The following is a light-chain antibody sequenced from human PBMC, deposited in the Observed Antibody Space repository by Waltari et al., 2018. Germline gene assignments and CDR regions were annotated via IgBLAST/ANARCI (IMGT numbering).Light chain of an antibody. CDR1: DSVGIY. CDR2: HAS. Sequence: SPGERATLSCKASDSVGIYLAWYQQKPGQAPRLLIYHASNRATGIPDRFSGSGSGTDFSLTISRLEPEDSAVYYCQKYVSLPATFGQGTKVEI. CDR3: QKYVSLPAT. V-gene: IGKV3-20*01. J-gene: IGKJ1*01.